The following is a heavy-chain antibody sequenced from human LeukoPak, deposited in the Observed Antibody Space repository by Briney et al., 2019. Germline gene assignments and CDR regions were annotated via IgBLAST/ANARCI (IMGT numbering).Heavy chain of an antibody. CDR2: FSGSGGST. D-gene: IGHD6-13*01. V-gene: IGHV3-23*01. J-gene: IGHJ4*02. CDR3: AKVPVAAAAVSDDY. Sequence: PGGSLRLSCAASGFTFSSYEMNWVRQAPGKGLEWFSHFSGSGGSTYYAGSVKGRFTISRDNSKNTLYLQMNSLRAEDTAVYYCAKVPVAAAAVSDDYWGQGTLVTVSS. CDR1: GFTFSSYE.